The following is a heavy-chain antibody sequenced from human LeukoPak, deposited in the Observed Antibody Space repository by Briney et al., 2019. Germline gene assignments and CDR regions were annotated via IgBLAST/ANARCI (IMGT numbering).Heavy chain of an antibody. J-gene: IGHJ3*02. V-gene: IGHV1-69*05. CDR1: GGTFSSYA. D-gene: IGHD5-12*01. Sequence: ASVKVSCKASGGTFSSYAISWLRQAPGQGLEWMGGIIPIFGTANYAQKFQGRVTITTDESTSTAYMELSSLRSEDTAVYYCARDATIDAFDIWGQGTMVTVSS. CDR3: ARDATIDAFDI. CDR2: IIPIFGTA.